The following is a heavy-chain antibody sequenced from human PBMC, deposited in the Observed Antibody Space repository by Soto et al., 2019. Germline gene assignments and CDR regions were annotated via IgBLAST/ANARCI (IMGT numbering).Heavy chain of an antibody. D-gene: IGHD2-21*02. J-gene: IGHJ4*02. CDR3: ARHLPYCGGDCYSLDY. V-gene: IGHV4-59*08. CDR2: IYYSAST. CDR1: GGSISSYY. Sequence: XXTLSLPCTVSGGSISSYYWSWILQPPGKGLEWIGYIYYSASTNYSPSLKSRVTISVDTSKNQFSLNLSSVTAADTAVYYCARHLPYCGGDCYSLDYWGQGTLVTVSS.